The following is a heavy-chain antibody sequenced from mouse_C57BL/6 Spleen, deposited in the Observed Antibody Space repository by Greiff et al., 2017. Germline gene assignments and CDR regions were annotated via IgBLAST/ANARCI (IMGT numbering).Heavy chain of an antibody. Sequence: VQLQQSGAELVKPGASVKMSCKASGYTFTSYWITWVKQRPGQGLEWIGDIYPGSGSTNYNEKFKSKATLTVDTSSSTAYMQLSSLTSEDSAVYYCARFGNYEGYAMDYWGQGTSVTVSS. CDR2: IYPGSGST. CDR1: GYTFTSYW. J-gene: IGHJ4*01. D-gene: IGHD2-1*01. CDR3: ARFGNYEGYAMDY. V-gene: IGHV1-55*01.